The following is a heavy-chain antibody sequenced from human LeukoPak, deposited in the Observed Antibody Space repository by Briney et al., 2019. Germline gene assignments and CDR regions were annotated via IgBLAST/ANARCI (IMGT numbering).Heavy chain of an antibody. CDR3: ATASPRSGSYVPFDY. CDR1: GYTLTVLS. D-gene: IGHD3-10*01. V-gene: IGHV1-24*01. Sequence: ASVKVSCKVSGYTLTVLSMHWVRPAPGKGLEWMGGLDPEDGETIYAQKFQGRVTMTEDTSTDTAYMELSSLRSEDTAVYYCATASPRSGSYVPFDYWGQGTLVTVSS. J-gene: IGHJ4*02. CDR2: LDPEDGET.